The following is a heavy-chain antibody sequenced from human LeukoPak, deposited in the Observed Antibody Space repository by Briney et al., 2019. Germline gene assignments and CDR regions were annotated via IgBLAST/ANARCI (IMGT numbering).Heavy chain of an antibody. CDR2: IKPDGSEK. V-gene: IGHV3-7*01. Sequence: PGGSLRLSCAASGFTFSSYWMSWVRQSPGKGLEWVANIKPDGSEKYFMDSVKGRFTISRDNAKNALYLEMNSIRAEDTAEYFCARERMYSGSGSTYPYYDYWGQGTLVTVSS. D-gene: IGHD3-10*01. CDR3: ARERMYSGSGSTYPYYDY. J-gene: IGHJ4*02. CDR1: GFTFSSYW.